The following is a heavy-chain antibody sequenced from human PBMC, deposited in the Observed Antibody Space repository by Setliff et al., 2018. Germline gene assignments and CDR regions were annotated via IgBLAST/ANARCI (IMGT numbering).Heavy chain of an antibody. J-gene: IGHJ4*02. Sequence: GGSLRLSCAASGFTFNNAWMSWVRQAPGKGLEWVGRIKSETDGGTTDYAAPVKGRFTISRDDSKDTLYLQMNSLKTEDTAVYFCARDKRTMGADYWGQGTLVTVSS. CDR3: ARDKRTMGADY. D-gene: IGHD3-10*01. V-gene: IGHV3-15*01. CDR1: GFTFNNAW. CDR2: IKSETDGGTT.